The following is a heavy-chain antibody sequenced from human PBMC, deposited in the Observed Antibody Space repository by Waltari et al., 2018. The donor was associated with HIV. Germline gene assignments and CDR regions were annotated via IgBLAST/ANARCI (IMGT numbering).Heavy chain of an antibody. Sequence: QLQLQESGPGVVTPLETLSLTCTVSGGFFRSSDYYWDWIRQSPGKGLEWIVNIQYGGNTMYNRCLEGRGSMAIDTSRGQVSLTQKDVNAADTAVYFCARRGNDRAAEYNYFGHWGQGIQVIVSS. CDR1: GGFFRSSDYY. CDR3: ARRGNDRAAEYNYFGH. V-gene: IGHV4-39*01. D-gene: IGHD1-1*01. J-gene: IGHJ5*02. CDR2: IQYGGNT.